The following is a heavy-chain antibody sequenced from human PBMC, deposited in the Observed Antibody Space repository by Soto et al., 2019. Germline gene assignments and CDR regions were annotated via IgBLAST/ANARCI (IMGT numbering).Heavy chain of an antibody. V-gene: IGHV5-51*01. CDR2: IFPGDSDT. CDR3: VGPNSGALNHFDF. Sequence: GEFLKISCTAIGYTFTNYWMGWVRQTPGKGPEWLGIIFPGDSDTRYNPSFEGQVTVSADESISTPYLQWNTLKASDTAMYYCVGPNSGALNHFDFWGQGTLVTVSS. CDR1: GYTFTNYW. D-gene: IGHD7-27*01. J-gene: IGHJ4*02.